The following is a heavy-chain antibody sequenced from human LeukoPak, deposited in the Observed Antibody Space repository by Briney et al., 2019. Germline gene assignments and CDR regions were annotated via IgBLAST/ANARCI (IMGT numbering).Heavy chain of an antibody. CDR3: ALEVVVAATSYFDY. CDR1: GFTFTSYS. CDR2: ISRTGESI. D-gene: IGHD2-15*01. Sequence: GGSLRLSCAASGFTFTSYSMNWVRQAPGKGLEWVSSISRTGESIYYATSVKGRFTISRDNSKNTLYLQMNSLRAEDTAVYYCALEVVVAATSYFDYWGQGTLVTVSS. J-gene: IGHJ4*02. V-gene: IGHV3-21*04.